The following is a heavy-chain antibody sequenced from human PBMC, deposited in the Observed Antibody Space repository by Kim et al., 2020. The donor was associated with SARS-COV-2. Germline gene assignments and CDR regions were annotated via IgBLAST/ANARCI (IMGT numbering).Heavy chain of an antibody. CDR1: GFTFGDYA. J-gene: IGHJ4*02. CDR3: QAGVPLHGELDY. V-gene: IGHV3-49*03. CDR2: IRSKAYGGTT. Sequence: GGSLRLSCTASGFTFGDYAMSWFRQAPGKGLEWVGFIRSKAYGGTTEYAASVKGRFTISRDDSKSIAYLQMNSLKTEDTAVYYCQAGVPLHGELDYWGQGTLVTVSS. D-gene: IGHD3-10*01.